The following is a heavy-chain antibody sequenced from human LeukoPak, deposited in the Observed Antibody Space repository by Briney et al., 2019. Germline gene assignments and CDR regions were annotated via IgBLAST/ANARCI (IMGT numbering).Heavy chain of an antibody. D-gene: IGHD1-26*01. Sequence: GGSLRLSCAASGFNIGPYAMYWVRQGPGRGLEWVSVIKADGSGTFYSDSVRGRFTTSRDNSKNTLYPQMNSLRAEDTAVYYCASPDPVGARGMLAFDIWGQGTMVTVSS. V-gene: IGHV3-NL1*01. CDR2: IKADGSGT. CDR1: GFNIGPYA. J-gene: IGHJ3*02. CDR3: ASPDPVGARGMLAFDI.